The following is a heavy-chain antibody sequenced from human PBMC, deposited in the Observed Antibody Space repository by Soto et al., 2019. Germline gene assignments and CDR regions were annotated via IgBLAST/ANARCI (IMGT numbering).Heavy chain of an antibody. CDR2: IYPGDSDT. Sequence: GESLKISCKGSGYSFTSYWVGWVRQMPGKGLEWMGIIYPGDSDTRYSPSFQGQVTISADKSISTAYLQWSSLKASDTAMYYCARSEHVVVVAATPYYYYYGMDVWGQGTTVTVSS. CDR3: ARSEHVVVVAATPYYYYYGMDV. V-gene: IGHV5-51*01. CDR1: GYSFTSYW. D-gene: IGHD2-15*01. J-gene: IGHJ6*02.